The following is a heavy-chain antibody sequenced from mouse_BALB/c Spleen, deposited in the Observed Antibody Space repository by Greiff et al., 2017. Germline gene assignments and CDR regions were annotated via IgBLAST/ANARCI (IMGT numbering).Heavy chain of an antibody. D-gene: IGHD1-1*01. J-gene: IGHJ1*01. CDR3: NAAGSSYVRYFDV. CDR2: IDPEDGDT. CDR1: GFNIKDYY. Sequence: VQLQQSGAELVRSGASVKLSCTASGFNIKDYYMHWVKQRPEQGLEWIGWIDPEDGDTEYAPKFQGKATMTADTSSNTAYLQLSSLTSEDTAVYYCNAAGSSYVRYFDVWGAGTTVTVSS. V-gene: IGHV14-4*02.